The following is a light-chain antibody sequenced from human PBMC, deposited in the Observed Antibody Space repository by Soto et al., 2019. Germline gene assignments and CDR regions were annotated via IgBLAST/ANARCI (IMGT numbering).Light chain of an antibody. CDR3: QQYNNWPPLT. CDR2: GAS. J-gene: IGKJ4*01. Sequence: EIVMTQSPATLSVSPGERATLSCRASQSVGRNLAWYQQKPGQAPRLLIYGASTRATGIPARFSGSGSGTEFTLTISGMQSEDVAIYSCQQYNNWPPLTFGEGTKVEIK. V-gene: IGKV3-15*01. CDR1: QSVGRN.